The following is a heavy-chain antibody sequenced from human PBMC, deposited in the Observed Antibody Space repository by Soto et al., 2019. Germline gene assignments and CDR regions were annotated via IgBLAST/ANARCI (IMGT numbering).Heavy chain of an antibody. CDR3: ARGGYSYGYDEPGYYYYMDV. J-gene: IGHJ6*03. CDR2: IVVGSGNT. V-gene: IGHV1-58*01. D-gene: IGHD5-18*01. Sequence: SVKVSCKASGFTFTSSAVQWVRQARGQRLEWIGWIVVGSGNTNYNPSLKSRVTISVDTSKNQFSLKLSSVTAADTAVYYCARGGYSYGYDEPGYYYYMDVWGKGTTVTVSS. CDR1: GFTFTSSA.